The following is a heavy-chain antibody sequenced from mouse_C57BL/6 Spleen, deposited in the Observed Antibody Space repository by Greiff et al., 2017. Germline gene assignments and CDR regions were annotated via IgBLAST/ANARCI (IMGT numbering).Heavy chain of an antibody. V-gene: IGHV1-69*01. CDR1: GYTFTSYW. Sequence: VQLQQPGAELVMPGASVKLSCKASGYTFTSYWMHWVKQRPGQGLEWIGEIDPADSYTNYNQKFKGKSTLTVDKSSSTAYMQLSSLTSEDSTVYYCARARGMDYWGQGTAVTVSS. CDR2: IDPADSYT. J-gene: IGHJ4*01. CDR3: ARARGMDY.